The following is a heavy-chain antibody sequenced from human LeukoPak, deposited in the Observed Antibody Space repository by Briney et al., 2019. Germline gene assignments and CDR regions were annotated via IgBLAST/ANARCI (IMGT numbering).Heavy chain of an antibody. CDR2: IRYDGSNK. J-gene: IGHJ6*02. D-gene: IGHD6-19*01. CDR1: GFTFSSYG. V-gene: IGHV3-30*02. CDR3: AEDRIAVADYPEYGMDV. Sequence: PGGSLKLSCAASGFTFSSYGMHWVRQAPGKGLEWVAFIRYDGSNKYYADSVKGRFTISRDNSKNTLYLQMNSLRAEDTAVYYCAEDRIAVADYPEYGMDVWGQGTTVTVSS.